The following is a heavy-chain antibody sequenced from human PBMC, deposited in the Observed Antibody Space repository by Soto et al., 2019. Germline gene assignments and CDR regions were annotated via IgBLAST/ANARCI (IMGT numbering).Heavy chain of an antibody. J-gene: IGHJ4*02. V-gene: IGHV4-39*01. CDR3: ARVLRFLEWPPYYFDY. CDR1: GGSISSSSYY. D-gene: IGHD3-3*01. Sequence: PLETLSLTCTVSGGSISSSSYYWGWIRQPPGKGMEWIGSIYYSGSTYYNPSLKSRVTISVDTSKNQFSLKLSSVTAADTAVYYCARVLRFLEWPPYYFDYWGQGTLVTVSS. CDR2: IYYSGST.